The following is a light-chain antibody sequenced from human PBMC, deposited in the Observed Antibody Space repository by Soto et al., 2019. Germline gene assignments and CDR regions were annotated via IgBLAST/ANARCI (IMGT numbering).Light chain of an antibody. CDR2: GNS. CDR1: SSNIGAGYD. Sequence: VLTQPPSVSGAPGQRVTISCTGSSSNIGAGYDVHWYQQLPGTAPKLLIYGNSNRPSGVPDRFSGSKSGTSASLAITGLQAEDEADYYCQSYDSSLSGYVFGTGTKLTV. V-gene: IGLV1-40*01. CDR3: QSYDSSLSGYV. J-gene: IGLJ1*01.